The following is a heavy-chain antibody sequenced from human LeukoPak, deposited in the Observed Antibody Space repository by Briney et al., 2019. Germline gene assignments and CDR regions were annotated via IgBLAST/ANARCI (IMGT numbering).Heavy chain of an antibody. CDR1: GDSVSSKSAT. V-gene: IGHV6-1*01. CDR3: AGGWSGALRY. J-gene: IGHJ4*02. Sequence: SQTLSLTCVVSGDSVSSKSATWNWIRQSPSRGLEWLGRTYFRSKWYTDYAVSMRSRITINPDTSKNQFSLQLNSVTPEDTAVYYCAGGWSGALRYWGQGTLVTVSS. D-gene: IGHD3/OR15-3a*01. CDR2: TYFRSKWYT.